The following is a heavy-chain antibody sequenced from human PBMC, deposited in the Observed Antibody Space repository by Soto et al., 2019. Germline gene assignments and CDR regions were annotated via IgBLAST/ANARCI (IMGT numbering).Heavy chain of an antibody. V-gene: IGHV4-4*02. CDR3: AKDNRTITIFQWIPYGMDV. D-gene: IGHD3-9*01. CDR1: GGSISTSNW. Sequence: SETLSLTCAVSGGSISTSNWWSWVRQPPGKGLEWIGEVYRTGSTNYNPSLESRLTISVDKSKNQFSLKLTSVTAEDTAVYYCAKDNRTITIFQWIPYGMDVWGQGTTVTVSS. J-gene: IGHJ6*02. CDR2: VYRTGST.